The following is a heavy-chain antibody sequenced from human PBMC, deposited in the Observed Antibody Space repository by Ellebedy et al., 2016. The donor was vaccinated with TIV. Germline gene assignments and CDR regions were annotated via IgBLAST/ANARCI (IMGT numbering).Heavy chain of an antibody. CDR2: INSDGRST. CDR3: AREDHYDSRGYENDAFDI. J-gene: IGHJ3*02. V-gene: IGHV3-74*01. D-gene: IGHD3-22*01. Sequence: AGSLRLSXAASGFTLSSYWMHWVRQAPGKGLVWVSRINSDGRSTSYADSVKGRFTISRDNAKNTLYLQMNSLRAEDTAVYYCAREDHYDSRGYENDAFDIWGQGTMVTVSS. CDR1: GFTLSSYW.